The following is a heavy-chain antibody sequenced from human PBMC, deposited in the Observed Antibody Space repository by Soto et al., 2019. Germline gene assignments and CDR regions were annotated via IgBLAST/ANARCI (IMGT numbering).Heavy chain of an antibody. CDR3: ARELGYCSGGNCYMDGAFDF. V-gene: IGHV3-23*01. D-gene: IGHD2-15*01. J-gene: IGHJ3*01. CDR1: GSTFSSYA. CDR2: ISGSGDST. Sequence: PGGFLRLSCAASGSTFSSYAMSWVRQAPGKGLEWVSVISGSGDSTYYADSVKGRFTISRDNSKNTLYVQMNSLRAEDTAEYYCARELGYCSGGNCYMDGAFDFWGQGTMVTVSS.